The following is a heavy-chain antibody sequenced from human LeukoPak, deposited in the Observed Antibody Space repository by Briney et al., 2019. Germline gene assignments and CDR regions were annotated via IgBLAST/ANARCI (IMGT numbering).Heavy chain of an antibody. V-gene: IGHV3-7*01. CDR1: GFTFSSYA. CDR3: AREGRDYDILTGYYYYYGMDV. D-gene: IGHD3-9*01. Sequence: PGGSLRLSCAASGFTFSSYAMSWVRQAPGKGLEWVANIKQDGSEKYYVDSVKGRFTISRDNAKNSLYLQMNSLRAEDTAVYYCAREGRDYDILTGYYYYYGMDVWGQGTTVTVSS. J-gene: IGHJ6*02. CDR2: IKQDGSEK.